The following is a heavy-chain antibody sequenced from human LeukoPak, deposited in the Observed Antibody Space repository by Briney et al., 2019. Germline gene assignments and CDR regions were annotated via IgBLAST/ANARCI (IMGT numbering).Heavy chain of an antibody. CDR3: AREGGTWVPFDY. CDR1: NYTFTSHD. D-gene: IGHD1-1*01. CDR2: ISPYTGNT. V-gene: IGHV1-18*01. Sequence: ASVKDSCKASNYTFTSHDISWVRQAPGQGLEWMGWISPYTGNTKYAQKFQGRVTMTTSTSTSIVYMEPRSLRSDDTAVYFCAREGGTWVPFDYWGQGALWTASS. J-gene: IGHJ4*02.